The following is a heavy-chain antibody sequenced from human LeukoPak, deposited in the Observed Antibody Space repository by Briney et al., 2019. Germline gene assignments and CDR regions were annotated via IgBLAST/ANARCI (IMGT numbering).Heavy chain of an antibody. J-gene: IGHJ4*02. CDR3: ARENYGDYNKFDY. CDR1: GGSISSSSYY. Sequence: QSSETLSLTCTVTGGSISSSSYYWGWIRQPPGKGLEWIGSIYYSGSTNYNPSLKSRVTISVDTSKNQFSLKLSSVTAADTAVYYCARENYGDYNKFDYWGQGTLVTVSS. CDR2: IYYSGST. D-gene: IGHD4-17*01. V-gene: IGHV4-39*07.